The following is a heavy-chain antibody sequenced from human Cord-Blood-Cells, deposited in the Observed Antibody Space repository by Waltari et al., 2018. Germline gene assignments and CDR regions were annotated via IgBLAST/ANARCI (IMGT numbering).Heavy chain of an antibody. CDR2: IIPIFGTA. Sequence: QVQLVQSGAEVKKPGSSVKVSCKASGGTFSSYAFSWVRQAPGQGLEWMGGIIPIFGTANYAQKFQGRVTITADESTSTAYMELSSLRSEDTAVYYCARERYCSSTSCYDAFDIWGQGTMVTVSS. J-gene: IGHJ3*02. V-gene: IGHV1-69*01. CDR3: ARERYCSSTSCYDAFDI. D-gene: IGHD2-2*01. CDR1: GGTFSSYA.